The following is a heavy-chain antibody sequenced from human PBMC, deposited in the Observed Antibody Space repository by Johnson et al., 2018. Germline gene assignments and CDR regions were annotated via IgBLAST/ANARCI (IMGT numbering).Heavy chain of an antibody. CDR2: LYNSGSP. Sequence: QVQLQESGPGLVKPSETLSLTCTVSGGSIRSHYWSWIRQPPGKGLEWIGYLYNSGSPNYTPSLKTRVTISVDTSTNQFPLKLSSVTAADTAGSYCAKGRWERLGIVGDAFDIWGQGTMVTVSS. CDR1: GGSIRSHY. D-gene: IGHD1-26*01. CDR3: AKGRWERLGIVGDAFDI. J-gene: IGHJ3*02. V-gene: IGHV4-59*11.